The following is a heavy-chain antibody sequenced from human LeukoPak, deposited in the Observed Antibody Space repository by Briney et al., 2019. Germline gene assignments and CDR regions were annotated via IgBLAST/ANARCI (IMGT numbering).Heavy chain of an antibody. Sequence: SETLSLTCTVSGDSISIYYWSWIRQPPGKGLEWIGSIYYSGSTYYNPSLKSRVTISVDTSKNQFSLKLSSVTAADTAVYYCARRKAVAAWYFDYWGQGTLVTVSS. CDR1: GDSISIYY. J-gene: IGHJ4*02. CDR2: IYYSGST. D-gene: IGHD6-19*01. CDR3: ARRKAVAAWYFDY. V-gene: IGHV4-39*01.